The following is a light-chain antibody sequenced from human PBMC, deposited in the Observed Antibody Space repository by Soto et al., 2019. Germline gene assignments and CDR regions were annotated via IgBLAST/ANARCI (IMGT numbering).Light chain of an antibody. Sequence: QSALTQPASVSGFPGQSITISCTGTSSDVGGYNYVSWYRQHPGKAPKLMIYDVSNRPSGVSNRFSGSKSGNTASLTISGLQAEDEADYYCSSYTSSSTLVVFGTGTKLTVL. CDR3: SSYTSSSTLVV. CDR2: DVS. J-gene: IGLJ1*01. CDR1: SSDVGGYNY. V-gene: IGLV2-14*01.